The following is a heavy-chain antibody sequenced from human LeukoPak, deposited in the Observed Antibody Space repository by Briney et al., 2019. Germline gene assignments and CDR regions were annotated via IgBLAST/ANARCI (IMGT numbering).Heavy chain of an antibody. CDR3: ARLSGSYYWTYYFDY. Sequence: ASVKVSYKASGYTFTSYGISWVRQAPGQGLEWTGWISAYNGNTNYAQKLQGRVTMTTDTSTSTAYMELRSLRSDDTAVYYCARLSGSYYWTYYFDYWGQGTLVTVSS. CDR1: GYTFTSYG. V-gene: IGHV1-18*01. J-gene: IGHJ4*02. D-gene: IGHD1-26*01. CDR2: ISAYNGNT.